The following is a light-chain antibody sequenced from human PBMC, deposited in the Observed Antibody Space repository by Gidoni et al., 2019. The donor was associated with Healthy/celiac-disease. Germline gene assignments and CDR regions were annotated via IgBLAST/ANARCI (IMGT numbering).Light chain of an antibody. CDR2: DVS. CDR1: SSDVGVYNY. V-gene: IGLV2-11*01. J-gene: IGLJ1*01. CDR3: CSYAGSYTNYV. Sequence: QSALTQPRSVSGSPGKAVTISCTGTSSDVGVYNYVSWYQQHPGKAPTLMIYDVSKRPSGVPDRFSGSKSGNTASLTISGLQAEDEADYYCCSYAGSYTNYVFGTGTKVTVL.